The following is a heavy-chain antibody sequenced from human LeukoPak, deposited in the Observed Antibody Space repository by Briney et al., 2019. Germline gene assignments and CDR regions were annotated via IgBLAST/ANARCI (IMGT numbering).Heavy chain of an antibody. J-gene: IGHJ3*02. CDR1: GYTFTSYG. D-gene: IGHD3-3*01. V-gene: IGHV1-18*01. CDR3: ARDSDYDFWSALRLNAFDI. Sequence: ASVKVSCKASGYTFTSYGISWVRQAPGQGLEWMGWISAYNGNTNYAQKLQGRVTMTTDTSTSTAYMELRSLRSDDTAVYYCARDSDYDFWSALRLNAFDIWGQGTMVTVSS. CDR2: ISAYNGNT.